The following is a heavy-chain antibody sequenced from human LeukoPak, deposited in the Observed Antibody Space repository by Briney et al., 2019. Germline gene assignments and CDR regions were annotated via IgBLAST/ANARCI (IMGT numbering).Heavy chain of an antibody. Sequence: PGEPLKISCKGSAYSFTTYCIGGVRQMPGKGLEWTGVICPRDSHTRYNPSFQGQVTISADKSITSAYLQWSSLKASDTGMYYCARHLVPGLSSAFDIWGQGTMVTVSS. D-gene: IGHD3-10*01. CDR1: AYSFTTYC. V-gene: IGHV5-51*01. J-gene: IGHJ3*02. CDR3: ARHLVPGLSSAFDI. CDR2: ICPRDSHT.